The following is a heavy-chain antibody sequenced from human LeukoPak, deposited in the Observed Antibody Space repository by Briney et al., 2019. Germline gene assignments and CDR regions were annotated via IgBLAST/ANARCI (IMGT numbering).Heavy chain of an antibody. V-gene: IGHV3-7*01. CDR2: IKQDGSEK. D-gene: IGHD6-13*01. CDR3: ACSRTFDY. Sequence: PGRSLRLSCAASGFTFDDYAMHWVRQAPGKGLEWVANIKQDGSEKYYVDSVKGRFTISRDNAKNSLYLQMNSLRAEDTAVYYCACSRTFDYWGQGTLVTVSS. J-gene: IGHJ4*02. CDR1: GFTFDDYA.